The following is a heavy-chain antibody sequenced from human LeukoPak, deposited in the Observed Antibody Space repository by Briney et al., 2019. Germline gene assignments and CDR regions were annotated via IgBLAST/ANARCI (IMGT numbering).Heavy chain of an antibody. J-gene: IGHJ6*03. CDR3: ARQPYFYYYLDV. CDR2: ISSSGSTI. V-gene: IGHV3-48*03. CDR1: GFTFSSYE. Sequence: GGSLRLSCAASGFTFSSYEMNWARQAPGKGLEGVSYISSSGSTIYYADSVKGRFTISRDNAKNSLYLQMNSLRAEDTAVYYCARQPYFYYYLDVWGKGTTVTVTS.